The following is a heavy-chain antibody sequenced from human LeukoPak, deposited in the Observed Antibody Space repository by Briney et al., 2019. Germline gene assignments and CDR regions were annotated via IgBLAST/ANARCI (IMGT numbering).Heavy chain of an antibody. D-gene: IGHD3-22*01. CDR3: ASNLPRTYYDSSGYYYR. J-gene: IGHJ4*02. CDR2: IRFDGDNR. V-gene: IGHV3-30*02. CDR1: GFTFSNFG. Sequence: GGSLRLSCATSGFTFSNFGMHWVRQAPGKGLEWVGFIRFDGDNRYYADSAKGRFIISRDNAKNSLYLQMNSLRAEDTAVYYCASNLPRTYYDSSGYYYRWGQGTLVTVSS.